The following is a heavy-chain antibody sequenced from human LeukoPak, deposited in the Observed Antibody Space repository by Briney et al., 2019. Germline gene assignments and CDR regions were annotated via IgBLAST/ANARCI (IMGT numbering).Heavy chain of an antibody. Sequence: PSETLSLTCTVSGGSISSYYWSWIRQPPGKGLEWMGYIYYSGSTNYNPSLKSRVTISVDTSKNQFSLKLSSVTAADTAVYYCARLGSTVVWDYYYGMDVWGQGTTVTVSS. J-gene: IGHJ6*02. D-gene: IGHD4-23*01. CDR2: IYYSGST. V-gene: IGHV4-59*08. CDR1: GGSISSYY. CDR3: ARLGSTVVWDYYYGMDV.